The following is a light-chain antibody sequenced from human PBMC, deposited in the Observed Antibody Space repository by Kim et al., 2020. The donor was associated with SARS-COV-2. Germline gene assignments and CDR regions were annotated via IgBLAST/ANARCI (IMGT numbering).Light chain of an antibody. CDR1: RCNSGSNY. CDR3: AAWDDSLSGPVV. CDR2: RNN. V-gene: IGLV1-47*01. Sequence: GGAMSCCGSRCNSGSNYVDWYQQLPGTAPKLLIYRNNQRPSGVPDRFSGSKSGTSASLAISGLRSEDEADYYCAAWDDSLSGPVVFGGGTQLTVL. J-gene: IGLJ2*01.